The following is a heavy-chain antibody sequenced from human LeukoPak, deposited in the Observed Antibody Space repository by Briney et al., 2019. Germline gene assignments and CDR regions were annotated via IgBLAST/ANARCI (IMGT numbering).Heavy chain of an antibody. J-gene: IGHJ6*02. CDR3: ADGGATVTTFGYYGMDV. CDR1: GFTFSSYA. CDR2: ISGSGGST. D-gene: IGHD4-17*01. Sequence: GGSLRLSCAASGFTFSSYAMSWVRQAPGKGLEWVSAISGSGGSTYYADSVKGRFTISRDNSKNTLYLQMNSLRAEDTAVYYCADGGATVTTFGYYGMDVWGQGTTVTVSS. V-gene: IGHV3-23*01.